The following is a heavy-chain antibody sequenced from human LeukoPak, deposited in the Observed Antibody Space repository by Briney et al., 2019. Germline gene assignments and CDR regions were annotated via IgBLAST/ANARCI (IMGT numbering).Heavy chain of an antibody. J-gene: IGHJ6*02. V-gene: IGHV1-46*01. CDR3: AREEVDTAMSDYYYYGMDV. Sequence: ASVTVSCKASGYTFTSYYMHWVRQAPGQGLEWMGIINPSGGSTSYAQKFQGRVTMTRDTSTSTVYMELSSLRSEDTAVYYCAREEVDTAMSDYYYYGMDVWGQGTTVTVSS. CDR2: INPSGGST. D-gene: IGHD5-18*01. CDR1: GYTFTSYY.